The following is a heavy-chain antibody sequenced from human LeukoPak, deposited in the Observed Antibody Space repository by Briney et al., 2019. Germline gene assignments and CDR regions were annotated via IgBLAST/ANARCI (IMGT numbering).Heavy chain of an antibody. CDR3: ARRSGYSSGWYGFDY. D-gene: IGHD6-19*01. Sequence: SETLSLTCTVSGGSISSYYWSWIRQPPGKGLEWIGYIYYSGGTNYNPSLKSRVTISVDTSKNQFSLKLSSVTAADTAVYYCARRSGYSSGWYGFDYWGQGTLVTVSS. CDR1: GGSISSYY. CDR2: IYYSGGT. J-gene: IGHJ4*02. V-gene: IGHV4-59*08.